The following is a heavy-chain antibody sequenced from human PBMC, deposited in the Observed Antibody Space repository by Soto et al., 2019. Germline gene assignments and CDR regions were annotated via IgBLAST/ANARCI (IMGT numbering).Heavy chain of an antibody. V-gene: IGHV3-21*01. J-gene: IGHJ3*02. CDR3: ARDCSSTICYVHRSLLDAFDI. CDR1: GFTFSSYS. CDR2: ISSSSSYI. D-gene: IGHD2-2*01. Sequence: GGSLRLSCAASGFTFSSYSMNWVRQAPGKGLEWVSSISSSSSYIYYADSVKGRFTISRDNAKNSLYLQMNSLRAEDTAVYYCARDCSSTICYVHRSLLDAFDIWGQGTMVTGSS.